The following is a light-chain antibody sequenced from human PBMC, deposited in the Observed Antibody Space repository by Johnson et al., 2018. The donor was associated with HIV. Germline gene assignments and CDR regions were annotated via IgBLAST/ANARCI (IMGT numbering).Light chain of an antibody. CDR3: GTWDSSLSAYV. Sequence: QSVLTQPPSVSAAPGQKVTISCSGSSSNIGKNYVSWYQQLPGTAPKLLIFDNHKRPSGIPDRFSGSKSGTSATLGITGLQTGDAADYYCGTWDSSLSAYVFVTGTKVTGL. CDR2: DNH. CDR1: SSNIGKNY. V-gene: IGLV1-51*01. J-gene: IGLJ1*01.